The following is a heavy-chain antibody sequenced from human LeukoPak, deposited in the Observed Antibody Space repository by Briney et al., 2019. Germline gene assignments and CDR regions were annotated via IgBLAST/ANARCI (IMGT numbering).Heavy chain of an antibody. V-gene: IGHV3-30*04. Sequence: GGSLRLSCAASGFTFSNYAIHWVRQAPGKGLEWVAVISNDGSVEYHADSVEGRVTISRDSSKNTVSLQMSSLRAEDTAIYYCARAFENTTVVTFYFDYWGQGALVTVSS. D-gene: IGHD3-22*01. CDR3: ARAFENTTVVTFYFDY. J-gene: IGHJ4*02. CDR2: ISNDGSVE. CDR1: GFTFSNYA.